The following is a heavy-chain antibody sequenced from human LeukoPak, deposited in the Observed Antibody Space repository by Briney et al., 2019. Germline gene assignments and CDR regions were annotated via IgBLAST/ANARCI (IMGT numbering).Heavy chain of an antibody. CDR2: ISGRSGST. V-gene: IGHV3-23*01. Sequence: PGASLRLSCAASGFSFSNYAMYWVRQAPGKGLEWVSAISGRSGSTYYADSVKGRFTISRDSSKNTLYLQMNSLRADDAAVYYCAKWGDYDVLTGYYVSDFWGQGTLVTVSS. D-gene: IGHD3-9*01. CDR3: AKWGDYDVLTGYYVSDF. CDR1: GFSFSNYA. J-gene: IGHJ4*02.